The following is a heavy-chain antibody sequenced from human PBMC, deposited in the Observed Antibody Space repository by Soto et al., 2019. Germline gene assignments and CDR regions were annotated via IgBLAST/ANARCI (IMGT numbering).Heavy chain of an antibody. V-gene: IGHV4-31*03. D-gene: IGHD2-15*01. CDR1: GGSITSGGSF. CDR2: IGYSGAT. Sequence: SETLCLTCTVSGGSITSGGSFWSWIRQHPGKGPEWIAFIGYSGATSYNPSLASRVTISADTYKSQFSLNLRSVTAADTAVYYCARGGASSKWFAPWGQGTLVTVSS. J-gene: IGHJ5*02. CDR3: ARGGASSKWFAP.